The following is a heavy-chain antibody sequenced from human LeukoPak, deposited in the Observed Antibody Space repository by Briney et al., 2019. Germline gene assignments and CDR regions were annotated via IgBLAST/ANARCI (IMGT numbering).Heavy chain of an antibody. CDR3: ARVIAAAGTLVYYGMDV. CDR2: IYTSGST. Sequence: SETLSLTCTVSGGSISSYYWSWIRQPAGKGLEWIGRIYTSGSTNYNPSLKSRVTMSVDTSKNQFSLKLSSVTAADTAVYYCARVIAAAGTLVYYGMDVWGQGTTVTVSS. CDR1: GGSISSYY. D-gene: IGHD6-13*01. J-gene: IGHJ6*02. V-gene: IGHV4-4*07.